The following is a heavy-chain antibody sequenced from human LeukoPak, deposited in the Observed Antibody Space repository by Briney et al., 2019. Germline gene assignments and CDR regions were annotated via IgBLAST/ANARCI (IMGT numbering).Heavy chain of an antibody. CDR2: ISAYNGNT. J-gene: IGHJ6*03. V-gene: IGHV1-18*01. D-gene: IGHD6-13*01. CDR1: GYTFTSYG. CDR3: ARGVFASSSWSPYMDV. Sequence: ASVKVSCKASGYTFTSYGISWVRQAPGQGLEWMGWISAYNGNTNYAQKLQGRVSMTTDTSTSTAYMELRSLRSDDTAVYYCARGVFASSSWSPYMDVWGKGTTVTVSS.